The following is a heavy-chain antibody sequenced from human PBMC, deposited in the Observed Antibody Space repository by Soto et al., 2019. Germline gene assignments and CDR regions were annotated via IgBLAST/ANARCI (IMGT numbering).Heavy chain of an antibody. D-gene: IGHD3-9*01. CDR2: IKQDGSEK. V-gene: IGHV3-7*03. CDR1: GFTFSSYW. Sequence: GGSLRVSCAASGFTFSSYWMSWVRQAPGKGLEWVANIKQDGSEKYYVDSVKGRFTISRDNAKNSLYLQMNSLRAEDTAVYYCARDGDDILTGYKEYYFDYWGQGTLVTVSS. J-gene: IGHJ4*02. CDR3: ARDGDDILTGYKEYYFDY.